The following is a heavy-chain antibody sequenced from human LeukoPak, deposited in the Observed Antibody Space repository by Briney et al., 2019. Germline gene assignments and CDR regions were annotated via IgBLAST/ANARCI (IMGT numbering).Heavy chain of an antibody. Sequence: QPGGSLRLSCAASGFTFSGSAMHWVRQASGKGLEWVGRIRSKANSYATAYAASVKGRFTISGDDSKNTAYLQMNSLKTEDTAVYYCTRGYSSSWYGEDYFDYWGQGTLVTVSS. D-gene: IGHD6-13*01. CDR1: GFTFSGSA. CDR3: TRGYSSSWYGEDYFDY. CDR2: IRSKANSYAT. J-gene: IGHJ4*02. V-gene: IGHV3-73*01.